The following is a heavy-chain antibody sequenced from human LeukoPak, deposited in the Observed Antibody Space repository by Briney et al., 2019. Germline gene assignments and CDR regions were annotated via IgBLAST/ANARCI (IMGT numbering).Heavy chain of an antibody. J-gene: IGHJ4*02. CDR2: IASGSNYI. Sequence: GGSLRLSCAASGFTFSSYEMNWVRQAPGKGLEWVSSIASGSNYIFYADSVKGRFTISRDNAKNSLYLQMNSLRAEDTAVYYCAPTQSAVAGRGFLEPGWGQGTLVTVSS. CDR3: APTQSAVAGRGFLEPG. CDR1: GFTFSSYE. D-gene: IGHD6-19*01. V-gene: IGHV3-21*01.